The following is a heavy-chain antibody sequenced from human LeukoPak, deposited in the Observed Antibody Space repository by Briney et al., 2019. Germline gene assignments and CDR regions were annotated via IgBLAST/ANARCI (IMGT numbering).Heavy chain of an antibody. CDR3: ARVETGTTCFDY. CDR2: IYYSGRT. D-gene: IGHD1-1*01. V-gene: IGHV4-39*07. J-gene: IGHJ4*02. CDR1: GGSISSSSYY. Sequence: SETLSLTCTVSGGSISSSSYYWGWIRQPPGKGLEWIGSIYYSGRTYYNPSLKSRLIISVDTSKNQFSLKLSSLTAADTAVYYCARVETGTTCFDYWGQGTLVTLSS.